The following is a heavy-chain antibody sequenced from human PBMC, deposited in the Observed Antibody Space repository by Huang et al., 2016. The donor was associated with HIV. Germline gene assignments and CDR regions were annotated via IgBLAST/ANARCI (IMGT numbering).Heavy chain of an antibody. CDR3: ARARLLLPFDY. Sequence: QVLLQQWGAGVLKPSETLSLTCGVSGGPFNGFLWSWIRQPPGKGLEWMGEINYSGNTNYNPSLKSRVTMSVDTSKRQFSLSLKSVTAADTAVYYCARARLLLPFDYWGQGALVAVSS. D-gene: IGHD2-15*01. CDR2: INYSGNT. CDR1: GGPFNGFL. J-gene: IGHJ4*02. V-gene: IGHV4-34*02.